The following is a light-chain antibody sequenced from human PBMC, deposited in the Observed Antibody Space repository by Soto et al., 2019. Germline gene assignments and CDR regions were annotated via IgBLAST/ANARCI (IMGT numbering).Light chain of an antibody. CDR2: AAS. CDR3: QPSYSTPPTP. V-gene: IGKV1-39*01. Sequence: DIQMTQSPSSLSASVGDRVTITCRASQSISSYLNWYQQKPGKAPKLLIYAASSLQSGVPSRFSGSGSGTDFTLTISSLQPEDFATYYCQPSYSTPPTPFGQGTRLEI. CDR1: QSISSY. J-gene: IGKJ5*01.